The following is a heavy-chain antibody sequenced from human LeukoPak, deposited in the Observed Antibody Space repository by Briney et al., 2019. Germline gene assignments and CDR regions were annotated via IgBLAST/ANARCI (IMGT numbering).Heavy chain of an antibody. Sequence: SETLSLTGTVSGGSISSYYWSWIRQRPGKGLEWIGYIYYSGSTNYNPSLKSRVTISVDTSKNQFSLKLSSVTAADTAVYYCARDKRRGSMDVWGKGTTVTISS. D-gene: IGHD3-10*01. CDR2: IYYSGST. CDR1: GGSISSYY. CDR3: ARDKRRGSMDV. J-gene: IGHJ6*04. V-gene: IGHV4-59*01.